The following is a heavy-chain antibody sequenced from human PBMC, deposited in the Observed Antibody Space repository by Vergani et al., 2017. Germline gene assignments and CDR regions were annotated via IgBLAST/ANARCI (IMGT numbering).Heavy chain of an antibody. CDR3: ARGVVLYDSSGYYYDEGYYFDY. CDR1: GYTFTGYY. V-gene: IGHV1-2*02. J-gene: IGHJ4*02. D-gene: IGHD3-22*01. CDR2: INPNSGGT. Sequence: QVQLVQSGAEVKKPGASVKVSCKASGYTFTGYYMHWVRQAPGQGLEWMGWINPNSGGTNYAQKFQGRVTMTRDTSISTDYMELSSLRSEDTAVYYCARGVVLYDSSGYYYDEGYYFDYWGQGTLVTVSS.